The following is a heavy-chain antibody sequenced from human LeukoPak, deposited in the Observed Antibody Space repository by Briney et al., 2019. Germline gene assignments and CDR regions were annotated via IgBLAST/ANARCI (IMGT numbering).Heavy chain of an antibody. Sequence: GGSLRLSCAVSGLTFSSSWMDWVRQAPGKGLEWVASINPDGNKKYSADSVKGRFTISRDNAENSLYLQMNSLRAEDTAVYYCARGQEVVVTHIDYWGQGTLVTVSS. CDR1: GLTFSSSW. D-gene: IGHD3-22*01. CDR3: ARGQEVVVTHIDY. V-gene: IGHV3-7*01. CDR2: INPDGNKK. J-gene: IGHJ4*02.